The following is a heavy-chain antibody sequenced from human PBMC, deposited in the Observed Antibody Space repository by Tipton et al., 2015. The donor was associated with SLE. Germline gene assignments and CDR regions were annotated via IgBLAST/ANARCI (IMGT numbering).Heavy chain of an antibody. Sequence: SLRLSCAASGFTFSSYAMHWVRQAPGKGLEWVAVISYGGSNKYYADSVKGRFTISRDNSKNTLYLQMNSLRAEDTAVYYCAGVPGYYGMDVWGQGTTVTVSS. CDR3: AGVPGYYGMDV. V-gene: IGHV3-30-3*01. CDR1: GFTFSSYA. CDR2: ISYGGSNK. J-gene: IGHJ6*02.